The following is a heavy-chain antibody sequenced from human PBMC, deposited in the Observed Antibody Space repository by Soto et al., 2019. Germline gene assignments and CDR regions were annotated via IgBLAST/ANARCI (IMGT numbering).Heavy chain of an antibody. CDR2: ISAYNGNT. V-gene: IGHV1-18*01. CDR3: AREASSSPTYYMDV. D-gene: IGHD6-6*01. J-gene: IGHJ6*03. Sequence: ASVKVSCKASGYTFTSYGISWVRQAPGQGLEWMGWISAYNGNTNYAQKLQGRVTMTTDTSTSTAYMELRSLRPDDTAVYYCAREASSSPTYYMDVWGKGTTVTVSS. CDR1: GYTFTSYG.